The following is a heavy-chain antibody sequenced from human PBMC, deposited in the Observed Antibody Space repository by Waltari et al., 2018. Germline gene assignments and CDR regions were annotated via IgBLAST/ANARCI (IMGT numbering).Heavy chain of an antibody. Sequence: EVQLLESGGGLVQPGGSLRLSCAASGFTFSSYAMSWVRQAPGKGLEWVSVIYSGGSTYYADSVKGRFTISRDNSKNTLYLQMNSLRAEDTAVYYCAKDLPQGGLAWGQGTLVTVSS. D-gene: IGHD3-16*01. CDR1: GFTFSSYA. CDR2: IYSGGST. J-gene: IGHJ5*02. CDR3: AKDLPQGGLA. V-gene: IGHV3-23*03.